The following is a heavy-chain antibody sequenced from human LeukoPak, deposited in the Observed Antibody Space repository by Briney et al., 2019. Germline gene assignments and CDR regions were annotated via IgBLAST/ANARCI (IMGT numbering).Heavy chain of an antibody. J-gene: IGHJ4*02. Sequence: SVKVSCKTSGGTFSTYGFSWVRQAPGQGLEWMGGIIPIFGTANYAQKFQGRVTITADESTSTAYMELSSLRSEDTAVYYCARGEVPYSSGWYYFDYWGQGTLVTVSS. CDR3: ARGEVPYSSGWYYFDY. V-gene: IGHV1-69*13. CDR1: GGTFSTYG. D-gene: IGHD6-19*01. CDR2: IIPIFGTA.